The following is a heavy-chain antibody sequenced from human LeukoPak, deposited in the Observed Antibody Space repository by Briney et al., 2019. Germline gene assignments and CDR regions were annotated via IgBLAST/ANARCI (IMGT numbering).Heavy chain of an antibody. Sequence: ASVKVSCKASGYTFTNYGISWVRQAPGQGLEWMGWINTNTGNPTYAQGFTGRFVFSLDTSVSTAYLQISSLKAEDTAVYYCAREQIEIAFDIWGQGTMVTVSS. CDR2: INTNTGNP. V-gene: IGHV7-4-1*02. CDR3: AREQIEIAFDI. J-gene: IGHJ3*02. CDR1: GYTFTNYG. D-gene: IGHD5-24*01.